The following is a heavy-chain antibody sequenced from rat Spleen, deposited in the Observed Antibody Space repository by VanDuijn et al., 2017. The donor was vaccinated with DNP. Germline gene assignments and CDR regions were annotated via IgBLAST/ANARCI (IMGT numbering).Heavy chain of an antibody. CDR1: GFTFSDYN. CDR3: ARRGHTTAINYFNY. V-gene: IGHV5-7*01. Sequence: EVQLVESGGGLVQPGRSLKLSCAASGFTFSDYNMAWVRQAPKKGLEWVATIIYDGSNTYYRDSVKGRFTVSRDNAKSTLYLHMDNLRSEDTATYYCARRGHTTAINYFNYWGQGVMVTVSS. CDR2: IIYDGSNT. D-gene: IGHD1-9*01. J-gene: IGHJ2*01.